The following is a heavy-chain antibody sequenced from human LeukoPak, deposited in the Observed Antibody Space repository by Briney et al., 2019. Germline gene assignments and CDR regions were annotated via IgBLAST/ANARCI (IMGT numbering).Heavy chain of an antibody. CDR2: INHSGST. Sequence: SETLSLTCAVYGGSFSGYYWSWLRQPPGKGLEGIGEINHSGSTNYNPSLKSRVTISADTSQNQFSLKLSSVTAADTAVYYCARVHDYDFWSGPFDYWGQGTLVTVSS. J-gene: IGHJ4*02. CDR1: GGSFSGYY. CDR3: ARVHDYDFWSGPFDY. D-gene: IGHD3-3*01. V-gene: IGHV4-34*01.